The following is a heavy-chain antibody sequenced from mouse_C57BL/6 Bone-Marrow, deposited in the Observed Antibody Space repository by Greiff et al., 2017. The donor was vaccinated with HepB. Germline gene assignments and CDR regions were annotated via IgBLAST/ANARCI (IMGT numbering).Heavy chain of an antibody. J-gene: IGHJ3*01. Sequence: QVQLQQSGAELVRPGASVTLSCKASGYTFTDYEMHWVKQTPVHGLEWIGAIDPETGGTAYNQKFKGKAILTADKSSSTAYMELRSLTSEDSAVYCCTRDGSSPAWFAYWGQGTLVTVSA. V-gene: IGHV1-15*01. D-gene: IGHD1-1*01. CDR2: IDPETGGT. CDR1: GYTFTDYE. CDR3: TRDGSSPAWFAY.